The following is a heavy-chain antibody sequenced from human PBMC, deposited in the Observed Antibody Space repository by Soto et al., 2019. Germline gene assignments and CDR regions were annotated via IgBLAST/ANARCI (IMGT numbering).Heavy chain of an antibody. CDR3: ARGPSGDKVHY. V-gene: IGHV4-30-4*01. CDR2: IFDSGTT. CDR1: GGSITSDYSC. D-gene: IGHD7-27*01. Sequence: SETLSLTCTVSGGSITSDYSCWSWIRQPPGEGLEWIGHIFDSGTTYANPSLRSQVAISLDTSKNHFSLTLSSVTAADTAVYYCARGPSGDKVHYWGQGALVTVSS. J-gene: IGHJ4*02.